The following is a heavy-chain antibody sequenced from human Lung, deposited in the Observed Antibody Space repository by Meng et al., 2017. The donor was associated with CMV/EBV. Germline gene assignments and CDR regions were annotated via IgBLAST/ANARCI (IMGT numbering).Heavy chain of an antibody. CDR2: ISCYNGDT. Sequence: QLQLMQSGAEVNKPGASVRVSCKASGYTFTHHGISWIRQAPGQGLEWMGWISCYNGDTNYAQKFQGKVTMTTDTSTSTAYMDLRSLRSDDTAVYYCARDPSNTSGRYAYFDYWGQGTLVTVSS. V-gene: IGHV1-18*01. CDR3: ARDPSNTSGRYAYFDY. D-gene: IGHD6-19*01. CDR1: GYTFTHHG. J-gene: IGHJ4*02.